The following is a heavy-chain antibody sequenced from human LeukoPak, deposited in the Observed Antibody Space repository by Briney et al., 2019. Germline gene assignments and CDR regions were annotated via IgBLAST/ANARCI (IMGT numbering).Heavy chain of an antibody. J-gene: IGHJ5*02. CDR3: AREDYGDKFDP. Sequence: GGSLRLSCAASGFTFSSYSMIWVRQAPGKGLEWVSSISSSSSYIYYADSVKGRFTISRDNAKNSLYLQMNSLRAEDTAVYYCAREDYGDKFDPWGQGTLVTVSS. CDR1: GFTFSSYS. CDR2: ISSSSSYI. D-gene: IGHD4-17*01. V-gene: IGHV3-21*01.